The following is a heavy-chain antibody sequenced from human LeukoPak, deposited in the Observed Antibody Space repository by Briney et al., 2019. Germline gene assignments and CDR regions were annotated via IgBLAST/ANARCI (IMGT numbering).Heavy chain of an antibody. J-gene: IGHJ4*02. CDR2: VYHNGNT. CDR1: GFSISGGYY. Sequence: SETLSLNCAVSGFSISGGYYWVWIRQPPGKGLEWIGSVYHNGNTLFNPSLKSRVTISVDTSKNQFSLRLSSVTAADTAVYHCARGTGGYYANFDYWGQGTLVTVSS. D-gene: IGHD3-10*01. V-gene: IGHV4-38-2*01. CDR3: ARGTGGYYANFDY.